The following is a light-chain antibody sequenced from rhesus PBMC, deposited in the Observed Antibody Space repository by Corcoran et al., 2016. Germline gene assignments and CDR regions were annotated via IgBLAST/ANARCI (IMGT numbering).Light chain of an antibody. J-gene: IGKJ2*01. CDR1: QGMSNW. Sequence: DIQMTQSPSSLSASVGDRVTITCRASQGMSNWLAWYQQKTGKAPKLMIYRSSNLETGVPTRFSGSGSGTDFTLTIRSLQPEDIATCYCQPHDNSPHSFGQGTKVEIK. CDR3: QPHDNSPHS. CDR2: RSS. V-gene: IGKV1-69*01.